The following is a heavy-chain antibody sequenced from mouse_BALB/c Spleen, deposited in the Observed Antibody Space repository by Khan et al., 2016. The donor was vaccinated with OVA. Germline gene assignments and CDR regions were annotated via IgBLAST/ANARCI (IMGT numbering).Heavy chain of an antibody. V-gene: IGHV1-69*01. Sequence: VQLQQSGAELVMPGASMKMSCKASGYTFTDYWMHWVKQRPGQGLEWIGAIDTSDSYTSYNQKFKGKATLTVDESSSTAYMQLSSLTSEDSAVYYCARWLLRAMDYWGQGTSVTVSS. CDR1: GYTFTDYW. CDR2: IDTSDSYT. D-gene: IGHD2-3*01. J-gene: IGHJ4*01. CDR3: ARWLLRAMDY.